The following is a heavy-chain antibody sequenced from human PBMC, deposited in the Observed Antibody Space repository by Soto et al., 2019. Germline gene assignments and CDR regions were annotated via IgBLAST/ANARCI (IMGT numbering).Heavy chain of an antibody. Sequence: QLQLQESGPGLVKPSETLSLTCTVSDGSISRSTFYWGWIRQPPGKGLEWIGSAHYTGSTYYNPSLKRRVTMSVDSSKNDLSLKVSSVTAADTAVYYCARHLYSGESSGYYGYWGQGALVTVSS. D-gene: IGHD3-22*01. CDR2: AHYTGST. J-gene: IGHJ4*02. V-gene: IGHV4-39*01. CDR1: DGSISRSTFY. CDR3: ARHLYSGESSGYYGY.